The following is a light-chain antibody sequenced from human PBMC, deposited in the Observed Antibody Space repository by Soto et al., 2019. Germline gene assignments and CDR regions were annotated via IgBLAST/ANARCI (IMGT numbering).Light chain of an antibody. CDR2: EGS. CDR3: SLYTSSSTYV. Sequence: QSALTQPASVSGSPGQSITISCTGTSSDVGSYNLVSWYQQHPGKAPKFMIYEGSKRPSGVSNRFSGSKSGNTASLTISGLQAEDEADYYCSLYTSSSTYVFGTGTKLTVL. J-gene: IGLJ1*01. V-gene: IGLV2-14*02. CDR1: SSDVGSYNL.